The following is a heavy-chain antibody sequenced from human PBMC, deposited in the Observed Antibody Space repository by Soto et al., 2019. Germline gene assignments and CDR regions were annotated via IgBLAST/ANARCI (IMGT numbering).Heavy chain of an antibody. CDR3: ARTHDFDTSTGP. V-gene: IGHV4-61*01. Sequence: PSETLSLTCTVSGGSVSSGSYYWSWIRQPPGKGLEWIGYIYHSGYTKYNPSLKSRGTISLDTSKSQFSLRLTSVTAADTAVYYCARTHDFDTSTGPWGQGTLVTVSS. CDR2: IYHSGYT. CDR1: GGSVSSGSYY. D-gene: IGHD3-22*01. J-gene: IGHJ5*02.